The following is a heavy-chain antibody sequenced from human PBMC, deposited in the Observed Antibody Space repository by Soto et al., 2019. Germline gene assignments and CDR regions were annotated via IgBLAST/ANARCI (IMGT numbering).Heavy chain of an antibody. J-gene: IGHJ4*02. Sequence: EVQLLESGGGLVQPGGSLRLSCAASGFTFSTYTMSWVRQTPGKGLEWVAAISGSGDSTSYADSVKDRFTIARDNSKSTSYLQMNSLRAEDTAIYYCARSYRGGDYHFGFRGQGTLVTVSS. CDR2: ISGSGDST. CDR3: ARSYRGGDYHFGF. D-gene: IGHD4-17*01. CDR1: GFTFSTYT. V-gene: IGHV3-23*01.